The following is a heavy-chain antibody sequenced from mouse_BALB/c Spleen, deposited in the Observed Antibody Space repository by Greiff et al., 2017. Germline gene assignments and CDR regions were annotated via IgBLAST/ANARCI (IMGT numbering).Heavy chain of an antibody. D-gene: IGHD2-14*01. CDR3: ARNYRYDEGAWFAY. CDR2: IWSGGST. V-gene: IGHV2-4-1*01. Sequence: QVQLKESGPGLVQPSQSLSITCTVSGFSLTSYGVHWVRQSPGKGLEWLGVIWSGGSTDYNAAFISRLSISKDNSKSQVFFKMNSLQADDTAIYYCARNYRYDEGAWFAYWGQGTLVTVSA. J-gene: IGHJ3*01. CDR1: GFSLTSYG.